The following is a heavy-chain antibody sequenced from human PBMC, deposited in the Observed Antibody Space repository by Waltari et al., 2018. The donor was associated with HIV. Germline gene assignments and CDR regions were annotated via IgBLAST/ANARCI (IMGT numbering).Heavy chain of an antibody. V-gene: IGHV4-39*01. CDR1: GGSVSSSSYF. J-gene: IGHJ2*01. CDR2: SYYTGEA. D-gene: IGHD1-26*01. CDR3: ARHALRVGAAYWNFDL. Sequence: QLQLQESGPGLVKPSETLSLTCTVSGGSVSSSSYFWGWIRQPPGKGLGWVGRSYYTGEAYYNPSRKSRVTISVDTSKNQFSLKVTSVAAADTAVYYCARHALRVGAAYWNFDLWGRGTLVTVSS.